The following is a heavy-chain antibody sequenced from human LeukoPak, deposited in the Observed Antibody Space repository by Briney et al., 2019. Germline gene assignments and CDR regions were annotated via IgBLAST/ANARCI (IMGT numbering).Heavy chain of an antibody. J-gene: IGHJ4*02. CDR2: IYYSGST. CDR1: GCSISSYY. CDR3: ARDLYGGSSPFDY. Sequence: SETLSLTCTVSGCSISSYYWSWIRQPPGKGLEWIGYIYYSGSTNYNPSLKSRVTISVDTSKNQFSLKLSSVTAADTAVSYCARDLYGGSSPFDYWGQGTLVTVSS. V-gene: IGHV4-59*01. D-gene: IGHD1-26*01.